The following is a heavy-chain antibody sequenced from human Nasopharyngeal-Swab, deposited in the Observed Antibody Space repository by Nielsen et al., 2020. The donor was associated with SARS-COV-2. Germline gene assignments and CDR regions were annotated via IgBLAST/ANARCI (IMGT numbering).Heavy chain of an antibody. CDR2: IKQDGSEK. CDR3: AREGEGYCSSTSCYARGGWFDP. Sequence: VRQAPGKGLEWVANIKQDGSEKYYVDSVKGRFTISRDNAKNSLYLQMNSLRAEDTAVYYCAREGEGYCSSTSCYARGGWFDPWGQGTLVTVSS. J-gene: IGHJ5*02. V-gene: IGHV3-7*03. D-gene: IGHD2-2*01.